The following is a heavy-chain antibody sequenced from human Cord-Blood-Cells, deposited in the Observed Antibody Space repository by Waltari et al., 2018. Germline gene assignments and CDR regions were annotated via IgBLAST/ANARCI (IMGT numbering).Heavy chain of an antibody. D-gene: IGHD2-2*02. Sequence: QVQLQQWGAGLLKPSETLSLTCAVYGGSFSGYYWSWIRQPPGKGLEWIGEINHSGSTNYNPSLKSRVTISVDTSKNQFSLKLSSVTAADTAVYYCARTPVDCSTSCYRDYWGQGTLVTVSS. V-gene: IGHV4-34*01. CDR1: GGSFSGYY. CDR2: INHSGST. J-gene: IGHJ4*02. CDR3: ARTPVDCSTSCYRDY.